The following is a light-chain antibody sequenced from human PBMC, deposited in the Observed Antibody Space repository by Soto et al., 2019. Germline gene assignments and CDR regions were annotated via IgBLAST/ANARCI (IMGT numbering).Light chain of an antibody. V-gene: IGLV1-51*01. J-gene: IGLJ2*01. CDR2: DNN. CDR3: GMWDSSLSDARVV. CDR1: SSNIGNNY. Sequence: QSVLTQPPSVSAAPGQKVTISCSGSSSNIGNNYVSWYQQLPGTAPKLLIYDNNKRPSGIPDRFSGSKSGTSATLGITGLQTGGEGDYYCGMWDSSLSDARVVFGGGTKLTVL.